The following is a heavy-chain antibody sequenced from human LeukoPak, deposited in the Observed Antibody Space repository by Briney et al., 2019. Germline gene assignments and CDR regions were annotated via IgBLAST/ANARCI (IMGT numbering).Heavy chain of an antibody. D-gene: IGHD4-23*01. Sequence: QTGGSLRLSCAASEFIFSSYGMSWVRQAAGKGLEWVSAISASGGGTYYADSVKGRFTISRDNSRNTLYLEMNSLRAEDTPIYYCAKEVTPGALLYGPFDYWGQGTLVTVSS. CDR1: EFIFSSYG. V-gene: IGHV3-23*01. CDR3: AKEVTPGALLYGPFDY. J-gene: IGHJ4*02. CDR2: ISASGGGT.